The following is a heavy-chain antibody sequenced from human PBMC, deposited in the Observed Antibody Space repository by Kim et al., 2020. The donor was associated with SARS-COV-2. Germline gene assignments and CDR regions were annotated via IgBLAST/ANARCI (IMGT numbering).Heavy chain of an antibody. CDR1: GGSISSGSYY. V-gene: IGHV4-61*02. CDR2: IYTSGST. J-gene: IGHJ6*02. D-gene: IGHD5-18*01. Sequence: SETLSLTCTVSGGSISSGSYYWSWIRQPAGKGLEWIGRIYTSGSTNYNPSLKSRVTISVDTSKNQFSLKLSSVTAADTAVYYCAGTWIQLWLGSRDSTGMDVWGQGTTVTVSS. CDR3: AGTWIQLWLGSRDSTGMDV.